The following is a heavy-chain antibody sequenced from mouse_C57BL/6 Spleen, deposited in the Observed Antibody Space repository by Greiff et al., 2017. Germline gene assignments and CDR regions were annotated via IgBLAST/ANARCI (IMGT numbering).Heavy chain of an antibody. D-gene: IGHD2-3*01. V-gene: IGHV1-52*01. CDR1: GYTFTSYW. Sequence: QVQLQQPGAELVSPGSSVKLSCKASGYTFTSYWMHWVKQRPIQGLEWIGNIDPSDSETHYNQKFKDKATLTVDKSSSTAYMQLSSLTSEDSAVYYCARSLIYVGYHWYFDVWGTGTTVTVSS. CDR3: ARSLIYVGYHWYFDV. CDR2: IDPSDSET. J-gene: IGHJ1*03.